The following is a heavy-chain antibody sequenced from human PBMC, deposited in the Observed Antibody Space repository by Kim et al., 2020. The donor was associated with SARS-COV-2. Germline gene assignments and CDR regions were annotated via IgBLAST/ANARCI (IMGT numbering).Heavy chain of an antibody. CDR2: INHSGST. J-gene: IGHJ6*03. V-gene: IGHV4-34*01. D-gene: IGHD2-15*01. CDR3: ASLPGSLYYYYYYMDV. Sequence: SETLSLTCAVYGGSFSGYYWSWIRQPPGKGLEWIGEINHSGSTNYNPSLKSRVTISVDTSKNQFSLKLSSVTAADTAVYYCASLPGSLYYYYYYMDVWS. CDR1: GGSFSGYY.